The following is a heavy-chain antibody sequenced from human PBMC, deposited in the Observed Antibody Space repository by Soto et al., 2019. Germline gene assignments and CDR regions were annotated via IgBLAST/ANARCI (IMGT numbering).Heavy chain of an antibody. Sequence: QVQLVESGGGLVKPGGSLRLSCAAPGFTFSDYYMSWIRQAPGKGLEWVSYISSSSSSYTNYADSVKGRFTISRDNAKNSLYLQMNSLRAEDTAVYYCARENLGIQLWLGDYGMDVWGQGTTVTVSS. D-gene: IGHD5-18*01. CDR1: GFTFSDYY. CDR3: ARENLGIQLWLGDYGMDV. V-gene: IGHV3-11*05. CDR2: ISSSSSSYT. J-gene: IGHJ6*02.